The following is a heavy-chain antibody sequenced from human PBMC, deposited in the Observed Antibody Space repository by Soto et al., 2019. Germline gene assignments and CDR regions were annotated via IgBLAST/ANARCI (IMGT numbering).Heavy chain of an antibody. CDR1: GFSLSNARMG. CDR2: IFSNDEK. Sequence: QVTLKESGPVLVKPTETLTLTCTVSGFSLSNARMGVSWIRQPPGKALEWLAHIFSNDEKSYSTSLKSRLTIANDTSKSQVVLTMTNMDPVDTATYYCARIRGVGATRDFDYWVQGTLVTVSS. CDR3: ARIRGVGATRDFDY. V-gene: IGHV2-26*01. J-gene: IGHJ4*02. D-gene: IGHD1-26*01.